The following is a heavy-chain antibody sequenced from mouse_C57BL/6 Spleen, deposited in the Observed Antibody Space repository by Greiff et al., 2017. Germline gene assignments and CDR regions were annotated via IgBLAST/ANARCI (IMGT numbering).Heavy chain of an antibody. CDR1: GYAFSSSW. D-gene: IGHD1-1*01. J-gene: IGHJ4*01. CDR2: IYPGDGDT. V-gene: IGHV1-82*01. Sequence: QVQLKQSGPELVKPGASVKISCKASGYAFSSSWMNWVKQRPGKGLEWIGRIYPGDGDTNYNGKFKGKATLTADKSSSTAYMQLSSLTSEDSAVYFCARHGSSYDYAMDYWGQGTSVTVSS. CDR3: ARHGSSYDYAMDY.